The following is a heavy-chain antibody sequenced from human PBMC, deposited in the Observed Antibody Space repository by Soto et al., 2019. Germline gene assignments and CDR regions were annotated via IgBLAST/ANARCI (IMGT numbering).Heavy chain of an antibody. CDR1: QFSFSSYW. D-gene: IGHD6-13*01. CDR2: INHDGSKT. CDR3: VREPWGFSGTWYDY. Sequence: SGGSLRLSCAASQFSFSSYWMHWVRQVPGKGPAWVSRINHDGSKTEYADSVKGRFTISRDNTNNTLYLQMNSLRVEDTAMYYCVREPWGFSGTWYDYWGQGTLGTGSS. J-gene: IGHJ4*02. V-gene: IGHV3-74*01.